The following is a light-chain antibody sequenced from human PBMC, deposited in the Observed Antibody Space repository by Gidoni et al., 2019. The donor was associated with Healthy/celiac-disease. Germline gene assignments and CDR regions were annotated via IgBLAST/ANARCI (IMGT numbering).Light chain of an antibody. Sequence: DIQMTQSPPTLSASVGARVTITCRASQSISSWLAWYQQKPGKAPKLLIYKASSLESGVPSRFSGSGSGTEFTLTISSLQPDDFATYYCQQYNSYSWTFGQGTKVEIK. J-gene: IGKJ1*01. CDR3: QQYNSYSWT. V-gene: IGKV1-5*03. CDR2: KAS. CDR1: QSISSW.